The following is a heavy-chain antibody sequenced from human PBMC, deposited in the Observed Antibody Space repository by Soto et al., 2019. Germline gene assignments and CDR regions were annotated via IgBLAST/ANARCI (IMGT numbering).Heavy chain of an antibody. CDR3: AREDINESFFDS. CDR2: IYYTGHT. Sequence: QVQLQESGPGLVKPSQTLSLTCSVSGGYISSGGNYWSWIRQHPGKGLEWIGFIYYTGHTKYNAALKIRVNMSGDMSQNQFSLTLTSVTAADTAVYYCAREDINESFFDSWGPGILVTVSS. J-gene: IGHJ4*02. CDR1: GGYISSGGNY. D-gene: IGHD2-8*01. V-gene: IGHV4-31*03.